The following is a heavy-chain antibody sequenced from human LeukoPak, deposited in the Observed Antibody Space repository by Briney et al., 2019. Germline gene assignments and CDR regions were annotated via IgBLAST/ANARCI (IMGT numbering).Heavy chain of an antibody. CDR1: GYTFTGYY. J-gene: IGHJ2*01. D-gene: IGHD1-26*01. Sequence: GASVTVSCKASGYTFTGYYMHWVRQAPGQGLEWMGIINPSGGSTSYAQKFQGRVTMTRDTSTSTVYMELSSLRSEDTAVYYCARDLIVGATTDWYFDLWGRGTLVTVSS. CDR3: ARDLIVGATTDWYFDL. V-gene: IGHV1-46*01. CDR2: INPSGGST.